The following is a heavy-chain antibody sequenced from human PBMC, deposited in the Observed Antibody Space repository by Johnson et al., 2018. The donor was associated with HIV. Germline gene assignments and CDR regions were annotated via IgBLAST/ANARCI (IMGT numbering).Heavy chain of an antibody. Sequence: QVQPVESGGGLVQPGPSLRLSCPASGFTFSNYALHWVRQAPGKALEWVSVIWYNGSNRYYAYSVKGRFTISRDNAKNSVYLQMDSLRAEGTAVYSCTTGLMSAFDMWGQGTMVTVSS. CDR2: IWYNGSNR. CDR1: GFTFSNYA. CDR3: TTGLMSAFDM. D-gene: IGHD3-16*01. V-gene: IGHV3-33*03. J-gene: IGHJ3*02.